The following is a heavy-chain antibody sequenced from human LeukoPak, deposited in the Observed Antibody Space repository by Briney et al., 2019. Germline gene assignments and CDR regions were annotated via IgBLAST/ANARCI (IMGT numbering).Heavy chain of an antibody. Sequence: ASLKVSCKASGYTFTGYDMHWVRQAPGQGLECIGRINPNSGGTNYSQKVQGRVTMTRDPSISTAYMALRRLRSADTAVSYCERVVRVPAFDYWGQGTLVTVSS. CDR2: INPNSGGT. J-gene: IGHJ4*02. V-gene: IGHV1-2*06. D-gene: IGHD4/OR15-4a*01. CDR1: GYTFTGYD. CDR3: ERVVRVPAFDY.